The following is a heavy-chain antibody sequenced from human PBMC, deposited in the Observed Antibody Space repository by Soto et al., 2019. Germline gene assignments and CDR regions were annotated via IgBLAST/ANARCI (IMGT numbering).Heavy chain of an antibody. CDR1: GGTFSSYA. Sequence: GASVKVSCKASGGTFSSYAISWVRQAPGQGLEWMGGIIPIFGTANYAQKFQGRVTITADESTSTAYMELSSLRSEDTAVYYCARRYSSSWSPGGDAFDIWGQGTVVTVSS. D-gene: IGHD6-13*01. V-gene: IGHV1-69*13. CDR2: IIPIFGTA. J-gene: IGHJ3*02. CDR3: ARRYSSSWSPGGDAFDI.